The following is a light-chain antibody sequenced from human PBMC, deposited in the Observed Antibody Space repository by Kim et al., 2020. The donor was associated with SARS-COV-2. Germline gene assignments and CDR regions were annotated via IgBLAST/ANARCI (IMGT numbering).Light chain of an antibody. CDR2: GAS. CDR1: HSVDGNS. CDR3: EQYDASPLT. V-gene: IGKV3-20*01. J-gene: IGKJ4*01. Sequence: SPGKSPPLSCMANHSVDGNSVAWYQQKPGQAPRLLIYGASTRTTGVPDRFSGSGSGTDFTLTINGLEPADVAVYYCEQYDASPLTFGGGTKVDIK.